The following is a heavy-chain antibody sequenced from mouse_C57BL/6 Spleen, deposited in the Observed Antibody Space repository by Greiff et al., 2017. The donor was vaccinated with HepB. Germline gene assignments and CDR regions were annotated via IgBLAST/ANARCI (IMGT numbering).Heavy chain of an antibody. CDR2: IYPGDGDT. CDR3: AQIYYDYDGPGFDY. Sequence: QVQLQQSGPELVKPGASVKISCKASGYAFRSSWMNWVKQRPGKGLEWIGRIYPGDGDTNYHGKFKGKATLTADKSSSTDYMQLSSLTSEESAVYFCAQIYYDYDGPGFDYWGQGTLVTVSA. V-gene: IGHV1-82*01. D-gene: IGHD2-4*01. CDR1: GYAFRSSW. J-gene: IGHJ3*01.